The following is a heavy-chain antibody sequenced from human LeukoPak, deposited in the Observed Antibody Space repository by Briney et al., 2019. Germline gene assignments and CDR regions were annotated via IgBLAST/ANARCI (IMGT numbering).Heavy chain of an antibody. CDR2: INHSGST. CDR3: ARGLIRRTFDY. J-gene: IGHJ4*02. CDR1: GGSFSGYY. V-gene: IGHV4-34*01. D-gene: IGHD3-16*01. Sequence: SETLSLTCAVYGGSFSGYYWSWIRQPPGMGLEWIGEINHSGSTNYNPSLKSRVTISVDTSKNQFSLKLSSVTAADTAVYYCARGLIRRTFDYWGQGTLVTVSS.